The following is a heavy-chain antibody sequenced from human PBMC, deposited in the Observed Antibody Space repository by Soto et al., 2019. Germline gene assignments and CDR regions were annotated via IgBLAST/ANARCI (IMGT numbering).Heavy chain of an antibody. Sequence: WGSLRLSFAASGFTFSHAWMSWVRQAPGKGLEWVVLIKDKPDGGTTDYAAPVKGRFTISRDDSKTTLYLQMNSLKSEDTALYYCTTEGSDWYSCSPLDXCGQGTPVPASX. CDR3: TTEGSDWYSCSPLDX. CDR2: IKDKPDGGTT. J-gene: IGHJ4*02. V-gene: IGHV3-15*01. D-gene: IGHD6-19*01. CDR1: GFTFSHAW.